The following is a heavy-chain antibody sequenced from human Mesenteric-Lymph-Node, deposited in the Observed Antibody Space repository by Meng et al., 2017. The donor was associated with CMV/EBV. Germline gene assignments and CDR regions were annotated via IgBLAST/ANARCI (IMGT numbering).Heavy chain of an antibody. CDR1: GYTFTDFY. CDR2: INPNSGVS. CDR3: ARDNVNPEGFDP. V-gene: IGHV1-2*06. Sequence: VQLVQSRAEVGKPGASVMVSCKASGYTFTDFYIHWVRQAPGQGLEWMGRINPNSGVSNSAQNXQGRVTMTRDTSISTAYMELGRLTSDDTAVYYCARDNVNPEGFDPWGQGTLVTVSS. J-gene: IGHJ5*02. D-gene: IGHD2/OR15-2a*01.